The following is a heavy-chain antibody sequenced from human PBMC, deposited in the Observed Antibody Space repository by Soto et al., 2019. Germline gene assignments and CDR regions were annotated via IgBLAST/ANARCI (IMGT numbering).Heavy chain of an antibody. V-gene: IGHV1-18*01. CDR2: ISAYNGNT. CDR3: ARAPPLRYFDGTSDY. Sequence: VKVSCKASGYTFTSYGISWVRQAPGQGLEWMGWISAYNGNTNYAQKLQGRVTMTTDTSTSTAYMELRSLRSDDTAVYYCARAPPLRYFDGTSDYWGQGTLVTVSS. D-gene: IGHD3-9*01. J-gene: IGHJ4*02. CDR1: GYTFTSYG.